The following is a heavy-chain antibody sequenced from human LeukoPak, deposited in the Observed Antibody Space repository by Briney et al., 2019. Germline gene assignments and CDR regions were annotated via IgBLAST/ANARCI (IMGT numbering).Heavy chain of an antibody. D-gene: IGHD3-22*01. V-gene: IGHV4-30-2*01. Sequence: SQTLSLTCAVSGGSISSGGHSWSWIRQPPGKGLEWIGYIYHSGSTYYNPSLKSRVTISVDRSKNQFSLKLSSVTAADTAVYYCARTNYDSHYFDYWGQGTLVTVSS. CDR2: IYHSGST. J-gene: IGHJ4*02. CDR3: ARTNYDSHYFDY. CDR1: GGSISSGGHS.